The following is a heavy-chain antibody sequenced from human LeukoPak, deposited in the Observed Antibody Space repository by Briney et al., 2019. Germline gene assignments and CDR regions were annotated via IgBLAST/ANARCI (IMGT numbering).Heavy chain of an antibody. Sequence: TGGSLRLSCAASGFIFSDYAMHWVRQASGKGLEWVAIISHDGSNKYHADSVKGRFTISRDNSKNTLYLQMNSLIDEDTAVYLCARDFGGLRWNYYFDYWGQGTLVTVSS. CDR3: ARDFGGLRWNYYFDY. V-gene: IGHV3-30*04. CDR2: ISHDGSNK. J-gene: IGHJ4*02. D-gene: IGHD4-23*01. CDR1: GFIFSDYA.